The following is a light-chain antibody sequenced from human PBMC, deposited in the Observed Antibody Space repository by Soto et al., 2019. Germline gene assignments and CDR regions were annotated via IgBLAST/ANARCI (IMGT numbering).Light chain of an antibody. V-gene: IGKV3-11*01. CDR2: DAS. J-gene: IGKJ4*01. CDR3: QQRANWHT. Sequence: EIVLTQSPVTQSLSPGQTANLSCRASQPITRYLAWYQQKPGQAPRLLIYDASTRATGTPARFSGSGSGTDFTLTISSLEPEDSAVYYCQQRANWHTFGGGSTVEIK. CDR1: QPITRY.